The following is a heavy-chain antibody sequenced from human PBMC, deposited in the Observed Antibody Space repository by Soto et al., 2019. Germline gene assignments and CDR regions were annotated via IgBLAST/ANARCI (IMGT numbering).Heavy chain of an antibody. CDR2: ISYDGSNK. CDR3: ARDRGSKSYYYYGMDV. V-gene: IGHV3-30-3*01. Sequence: QVQMVESGGGVVQPGRSLRLSCAASGFTFSSYAMHWVRQAPGKGLEWVAVISYDGSNKYYADSVKGRFTISRDNSNNTLYVEMKNLRAEDTAVYYCARDRGSKSYYYYGMDVWGQGTTVTVSS. D-gene: IGHD2-2*01. CDR1: GFTFSSYA. J-gene: IGHJ6*02.